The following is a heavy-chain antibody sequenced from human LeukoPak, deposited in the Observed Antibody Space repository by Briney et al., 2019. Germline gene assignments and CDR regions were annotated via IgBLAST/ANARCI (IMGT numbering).Heavy chain of an antibody. D-gene: IGHD3-3*01. Sequence: GGSLRLSCAASGFTFDDYGMSWVRQVPGKGLEWVSGINWNGGSTGYADSVKGRFTISRDNAKNSMYLQMDSLRVEDTALYYCARGIRFLEWLSGFDYWGQGTLVTVSS. CDR2: INWNGGST. CDR1: GFTFDDYG. V-gene: IGHV3-20*04. CDR3: ARGIRFLEWLSGFDY. J-gene: IGHJ4*02.